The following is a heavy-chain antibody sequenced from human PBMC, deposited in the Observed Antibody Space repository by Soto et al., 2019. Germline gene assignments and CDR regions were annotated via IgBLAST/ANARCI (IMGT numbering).Heavy chain of an antibody. D-gene: IGHD6-25*01. CDR1: GGSITSSSHF. CDR3: AGQTFTIAAASYGRSNWFDP. Sequence: SETLSLTCPASGGSITSSSHFWGWVRQPPGKGLEWIGTIYFTGNTYYTPSLKSRLTMSIDTSKNEFSLRLNTVTAADTAVYYCAGQTFTIAAASYGRSNWFDPWGPGTLVTVSS. J-gene: IGHJ5*02. CDR2: IYFTGNT. V-gene: IGHV4-39*01.